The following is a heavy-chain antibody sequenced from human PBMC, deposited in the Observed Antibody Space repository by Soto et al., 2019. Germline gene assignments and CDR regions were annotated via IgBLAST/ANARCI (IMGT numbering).Heavy chain of an antibody. V-gene: IGHV3-21*06. CDR1: GFAFSSYS. CDR3: ARVGCSAVVGANDY. J-gene: IGHJ4*02. Sequence: EVQLVESGGGLVKPGGSLRLSCAASGFAFSSYSMNWVRQAPGKGLEWVSSISSSSSYIYYADSVKGRFTISRDNAKNSLYLQMNSLRAEDTAVYYCARVGCSAVVGANDYWGQGNMVTVSS. CDR2: ISSSSSYI. D-gene: IGHD2-15*01.